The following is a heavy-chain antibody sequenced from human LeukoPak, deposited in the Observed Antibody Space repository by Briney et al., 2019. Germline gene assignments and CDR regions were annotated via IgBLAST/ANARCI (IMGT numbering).Heavy chain of an antibody. CDR1: GGSISSYY. J-gene: IGHJ4*02. Sequence: ASETQSLTCTVSGGSISSYYWSWIRQPPGKGLEWIGYIYYSGSTNYNPSLKSRVTISVDTSKNQFSLKLSSVTAADTAVYYCARHDYGDYLGFDYWGQGTLVTVSS. D-gene: IGHD4-17*01. V-gene: IGHV4-59*08. CDR2: IYYSGST. CDR3: ARHDYGDYLGFDY.